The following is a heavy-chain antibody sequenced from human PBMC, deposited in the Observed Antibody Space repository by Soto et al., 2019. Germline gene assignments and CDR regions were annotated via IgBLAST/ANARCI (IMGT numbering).Heavy chain of an antibody. Sequence: EVQLLESGGGLAQPGGSLRLSCAASGFTFSSCAMRWVRQAPGKGLEWVSVISGSVGTTYYADSVKGRFTVSRDNSKNTLYLQMNSLRAEVKAVYYCTTSLPLSHYEFWSGFFDYWGQGTLVTVSS. J-gene: IGHJ4*02. CDR2: ISGSVGTT. D-gene: IGHD3-3*01. V-gene: IGHV3-23*01. CDR3: TTSLPLSHYEFWSGFFDY. CDR1: GFTFSSCA.